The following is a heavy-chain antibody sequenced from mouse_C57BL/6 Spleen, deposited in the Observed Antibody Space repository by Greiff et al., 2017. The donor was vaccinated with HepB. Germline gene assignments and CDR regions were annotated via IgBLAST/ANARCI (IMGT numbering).Heavy chain of an antibody. J-gene: IGHJ4*01. CDR2: IWSGGST. V-gene: IGHV2-2*01. CDR1: GFSLTSYG. Sequence: VQGVESGPGLVQPSQSLSITCTVSGFSLTSYGVHWVRQSPGKGLEWLGVIWSGGSTDYNAAFISRLSISKDNSKSQVFFKMNSLQADDTAIYYCARNSPYYYGSRDYYAMDYWGQGTSVTVSS. D-gene: IGHD1-1*01. CDR3: ARNSPYYYGSRDYYAMDY.